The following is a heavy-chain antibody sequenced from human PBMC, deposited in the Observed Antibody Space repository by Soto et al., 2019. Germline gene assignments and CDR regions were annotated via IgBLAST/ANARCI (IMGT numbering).Heavy chain of an antibody. J-gene: IGHJ5*02. D-gene: IGHD1-1*01. CDR1: GYTFTSYG. CDR3: ARAHSPTGTLGA. V-gene: IGHV1-18*01. Sequence: QVQLVQSGAEVKKPGASVKVSCKASGYTFTSYGISWVRQAPGQGLEWMGWISAYNGNTNYAQKLQGRVTMTTGPPKRTAYMELRSMRSNDTAVYYCARAHSPTGTLGAWGQGNMVTVSS. CDR2: ISAYNGNT.